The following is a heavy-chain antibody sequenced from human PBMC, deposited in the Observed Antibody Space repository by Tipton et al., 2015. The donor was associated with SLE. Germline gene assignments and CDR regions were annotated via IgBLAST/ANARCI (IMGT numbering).Heavy chain of an antibody. CDR1: GFTFSTYE. CDR2: ISGSGGLK. J-gene: IGHJ4*02. V-gene: IGHV3-48*03. D-gene: IGHD4-17*01. CDR3: ARVHGHLASYFDH. Sequence: GSLRLSCEASGFTFSTYEMNWVRQAPGKGLEWVSYISGSGGLKYYADSVKGRFTISRDNAKNSLFLQMNSLRAEDTALYYCARVHGHLASYFDHWGQGTLVTVSS.